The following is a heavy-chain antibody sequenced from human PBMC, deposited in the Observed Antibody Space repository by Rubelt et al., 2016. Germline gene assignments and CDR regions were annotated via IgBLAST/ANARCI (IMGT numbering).Heavy chain of an antibody. CDR2: INHSGST. CDR3: ARGLFPGIAGLCC. V-gene: IGHV4-34*01. Sequence: QVQLQQWGAGLLKPSETLSLTCAVYGGSFSGYYWSWIRQPPGKGLEWIGEINHSGSTNYNPSPKSRVTISVYTSKNQFSLKLSSVTAADTAVYYCARGLFPGIAGLCCWGQGTLVTVSS. J-gene: IGHJ4*02. D-gene: IGHD6-13*01. CDR1: GGSFSGYY.